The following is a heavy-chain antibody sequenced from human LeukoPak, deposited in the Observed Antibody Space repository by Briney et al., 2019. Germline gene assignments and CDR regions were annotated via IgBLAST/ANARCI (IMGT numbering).Heavy chain of an antibody. J-gene: IGHJ6*03. CDR2: IRYDGSNK. CDR3: AKDPGYSSGWYVLRYYYYYMDV. V-gene: IGHV3-30*02. D-gene: IGHD6-19*01. Sequence: GGSLRLSCAASGFTFSSYGMHWVRQAPGKGLEWVAFIRYDGSNKYYADSVKGRFTISRDNSKNTLYLQMNSLRAVDTAVYYCAKDPGYSSGWYVLRYYYYYMDVWGKGTTVTISS. CDR1: GFTFSSYG.